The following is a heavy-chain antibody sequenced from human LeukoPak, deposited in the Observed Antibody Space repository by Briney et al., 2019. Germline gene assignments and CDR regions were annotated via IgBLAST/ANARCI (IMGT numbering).Heavy chain of an antibody. D-gene: IGHD3-9*01. CDR1: GGSISSSNYY. CDR3: ASPARITIFRAAFAFDI. J-gene: IGHJ3*02. V-gene: IGHV4-39*07. Sequence: PSETLSLTCTVSGGSISSSNYYWGWVRQPPGEGRQWIGSIYYSGRNYYNPSLKSRVPISVDTSKNQFSLKLSTVTAADTAVYYCASPARITIFRAAFAFDIWGQGTMVTVSS. CDR2: IYYSGRN.